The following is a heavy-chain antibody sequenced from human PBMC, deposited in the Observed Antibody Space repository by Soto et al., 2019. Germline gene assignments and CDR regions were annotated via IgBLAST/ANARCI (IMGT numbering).Heavy chain of an antibody. CDR3: AREGSVWELPQTPCNWFGP. Sequence: GASVKVSCKASGGTFSSYAISWVRQAPGQGLEWMGGIIPIFGTANYAQKFQGRVTITADESTSTAYMELSSLRSEDTAVYYCAREGSVWELPQTPCNWFGPWGQGTLVTVSS. V-gene: IGHV1-69*13. J-gene: IGHJ5*02. CDR1: GGTFSSYA. D-gene: IGHD1-26*01. CDR2: IIPIFGTA.